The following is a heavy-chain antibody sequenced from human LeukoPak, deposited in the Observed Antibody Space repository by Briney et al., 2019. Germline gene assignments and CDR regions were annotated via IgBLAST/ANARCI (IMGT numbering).Heavy chain of an antibody. CDR2: ISAYNGNT. CDR1: GYTFTSYG. Sequence: EASVKVSCKASGYTFTSYGISWVRQAPGQGLEWMGWISAYNGNTNYAQKLQGRVTMTTDTSTSTAYMELRGLRSDDTAVYYCARTYYYDSSGYYLGGYFDYWGQGTLVTVSS. V-gene: IGHV1-18*01. J-gene: IGHJ4*02. CDR3: ARTYYYDSSGYYLGGYFDY. D-gene: IGHD3-22*01.